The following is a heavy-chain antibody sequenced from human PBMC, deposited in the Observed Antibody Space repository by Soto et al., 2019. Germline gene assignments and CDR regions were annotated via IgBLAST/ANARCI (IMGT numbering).Heavy chain of an antibody. D-gene: IGHD1-26*01. CDR1: GDTFSNYV. CDR2: FAPISGSP. V-gene: IGHV1-69*06. J-gene: IGHJ3*01. Sequence: QVRLVRSGAEVRKPGSSVRVSCESSGDTFSNYVMSWVRQAPGQGLEWMGGFAPISGSPDYSENFQGRITITADTSTSTSYMELSSLTSDDTAVYYCARIGVGSRRWGQGTLVTVSS. CDR3: ARIGVGSRR.